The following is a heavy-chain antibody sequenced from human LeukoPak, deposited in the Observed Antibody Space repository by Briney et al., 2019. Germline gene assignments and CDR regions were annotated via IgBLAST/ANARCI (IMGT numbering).Heavy chain of an antibody. CDR1: GFTFPDYG. J-gene: IGHJ4*02. CDR3: ARYIAVAGAKVFDY. V-gene: IGHV3-20*04. D-gene: IGHD6-19*01. CDR2: INWNGGST. Sequence: GGSLRLSCAASGFTFPDYGMSWVRQAPGKGLEWVSGINWNGGSTGYADSVKGRFTISRDNAKNSLYLQMNSLRAEDTALYYCARYIAVAGAKVFDYWGQGTLVTVSS.